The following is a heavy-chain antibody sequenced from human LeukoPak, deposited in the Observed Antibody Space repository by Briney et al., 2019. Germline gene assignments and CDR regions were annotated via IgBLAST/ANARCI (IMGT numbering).Heavy chain of an antibody. V-gene: IGHV3-48*01. Sequence: GGSLRLSCAASGFTFSSYSRNWVRQAPGKGLEWFSYITSNSSTIYYADSVRSRFTISRDNDQNSLYLQMSGLRVEDAAVYYCVRVCYGEFAYYMDVWGKGTTVTVSS. CDR1: GFTFSSYS. D-gene: IGHD4-17*01. CDR2: ITSNSSTI. CDR3: VRVCYGEFAYYMDV. J-gene: IGHJ6*03.